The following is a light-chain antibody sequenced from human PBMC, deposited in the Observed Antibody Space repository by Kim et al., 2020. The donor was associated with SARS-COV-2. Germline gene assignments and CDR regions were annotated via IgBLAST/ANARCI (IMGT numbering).Light chain of an antibody. CDR1: SLRSYY. J-gene: IGLJ3*02. CDR2: GKI. V-gene: IGLV3-19*01. CDR3: NSPDSSGNHWV. Sequence: ALGQTVRITCQGDSLRSYYANWYQQKPGQAPVLVIYGKINRPSGIPDRFSGSSSGNTASLTITGAQAEDEADYYCNSPDSSGNHWVFGGGTQLTVL.